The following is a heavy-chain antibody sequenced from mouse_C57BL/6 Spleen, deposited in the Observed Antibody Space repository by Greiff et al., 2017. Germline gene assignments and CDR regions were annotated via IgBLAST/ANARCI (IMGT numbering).Heavy chain of an antibody. V-gene: IGHV1-69*01. CDR2: IDPSDSYT. J-gene: IGHJ2*01. CDR1: GYTFTSYW. CDR3: ARGGTTVVARYFDY. D-gene: IGHD1-1*01. Sequence: QVQLQQPGAELVMPGASVKLSCKASGYTFTSYWMHWVKQRPGQGLEWIGEIDPSDSYTNYNQKFKGKSTLTVDKSSSTAYMQLSSLTSEDSAVYYCARGGTTVVARYFDYWGQGTTLTVSS.